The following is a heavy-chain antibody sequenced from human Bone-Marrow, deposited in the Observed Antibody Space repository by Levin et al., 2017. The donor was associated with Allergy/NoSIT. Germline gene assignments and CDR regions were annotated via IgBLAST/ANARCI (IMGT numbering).Heavy chain of an antibody. V-gene: IGHV3-7*03. Sequence: GESLKISCAASGFTFSNYWMTWVRQAPGKGLEWVANIRQDGSEKYYVESVKGRFTISRDNAKNSLYLQMNRLRGDDTAVYYCARATNWNPNYYDYYMDVWGKGTTLTVSS. CDR1: GFTFSNYW. D-gene: IGHD1-1*01. CDR2: IRQDGSEK. J-gene: IGHJ6*03. CDR3: ARATNWNPNYYDYYMDV.